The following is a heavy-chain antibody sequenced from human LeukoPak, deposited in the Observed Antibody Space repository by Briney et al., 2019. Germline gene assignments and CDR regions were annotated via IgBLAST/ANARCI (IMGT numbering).Heavy chain of an antibody. CDR1: GFNFNSFS. CDR2: LSGSGGST. J-gene: IGHJ6*03. Sequence: GGSLRLSCAASGFNFNSFSVSWVRQAPGKGLEWVSGLSGSGGSTYYADSVKGRFTISRDNSKNMVYLQMNSLRVEDTAVYYCAKYGSGWTLYFYYYLDVWGKGTTVTVS. CDR3: AKYGSGWTLYFYYYLDV. D-gene: IGHD6-25*01. V-gene: IGHV3-23*01.